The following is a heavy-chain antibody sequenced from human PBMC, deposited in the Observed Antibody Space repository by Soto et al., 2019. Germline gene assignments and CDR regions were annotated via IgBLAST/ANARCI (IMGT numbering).Heavy chain of an antibody. CDR3: AKGSFRVVVITPFDY. V-gene: IGHV3-23*01. D-gene: IGHD3-22*01. J-gene: IGHJ4*02. CDR1: GFTFSSYA. Sequence: GGSLRLSCAASGFTFSSYAMSWVRQAPGKGLEWVSAISGSGGSTYYADSVKGRFTISRDNSKNTLYLQMNSLRAEDTAVYYCAKGSFRVVVITPFDYWGQGTLVTVSS. CDR2: ISGSGGST.